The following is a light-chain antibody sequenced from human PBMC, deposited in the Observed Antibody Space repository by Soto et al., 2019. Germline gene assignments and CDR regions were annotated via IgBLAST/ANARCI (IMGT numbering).Light chain of an antibody. CDR1: QGNRND. CDR3: LQHNSYPLT. CDR2: AAS. Sequence: DIQMTQSPSSLSASVGDRVTITCRASQGNRNDLGWYKKKPGKAPKRQIYAASSLQRGVPTRLSGSGFWTEFTFTISSLLPEDFATYYCLQHNSYPLTFGGGTKVDIK. J-gene: IGKJ4*01. V-gene: IGKV1-17*01.